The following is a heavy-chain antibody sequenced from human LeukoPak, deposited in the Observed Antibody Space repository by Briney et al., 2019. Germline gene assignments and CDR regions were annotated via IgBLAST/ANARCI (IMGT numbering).Heavy chain of an antibody. D-gene: IGHD3-22*01. V-gene: IGHV4-59*01. CDR2: IYYSGST. CDR3: ARESYYYESSGYYPYYFDY. J-gene: IGHJ4*02. Sequence: SETLSLTCTVSGDAISSYYWSWIRQPPGKGLEWIGYIYYSGSTNYNPSLKSRVTISVDTSKNQFSLRLSSVTAADTAVYYCARESYYYESSGYYPYYFDYWGQGTLVTVSS. CDR1: GDAISSYY.